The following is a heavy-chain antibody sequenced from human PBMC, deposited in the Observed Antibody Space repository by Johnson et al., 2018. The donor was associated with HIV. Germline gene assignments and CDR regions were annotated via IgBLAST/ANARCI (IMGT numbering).Heavy chain of an antibody. CDR1: GFTFSSYG. J-gene: IGHJ3*02. V-gene: IGHV3-30*02. CDR2: IRYDGSNK. Sequence: QVLLVESGGGVVQPGGSLRLSCAASGFTFSSYGMHWVRQAPGKGLEWVAFIRYDGSNKYYADSVKGRFTIYRDNSKNTLYLQRNSLRAEDTAVYYCARVNEDLLYAFDIWGQGTMVTVSS. D-gene: IGHD1-1*01. CDR3: ARVNEDLLYAFDI.